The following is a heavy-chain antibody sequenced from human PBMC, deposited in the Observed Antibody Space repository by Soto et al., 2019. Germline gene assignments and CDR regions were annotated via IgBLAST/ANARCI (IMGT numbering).Heavy chain of an antibody. CDR1: GYTFTTYE. Sequence: QVQLVQSGADMKKPGASVQVSCKASGYTFTTYEINWVRQVPGQGLEWMGWMSPSSGNTGYVDQFRGRVTMTSDTSMTTAYMEVRSLTSEDTAVYYCARVGGQLFGDHGVDVWGQGTTVIVSS. J-gene: IGHJ6*02. V-gene: IGHV1-8*01. D-gene: IGHD3-10*01. CDR3: ARVGGQLFGDHGVDV. CDR2: MSPSSGNT.